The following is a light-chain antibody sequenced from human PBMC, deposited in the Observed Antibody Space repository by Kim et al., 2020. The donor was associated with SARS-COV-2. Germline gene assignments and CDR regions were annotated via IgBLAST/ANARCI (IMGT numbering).Light chain of an antibody. CDR1: NIRTSR. Sequence: PRQTTNITCGGNNIRTSRATWYQQKPGQAPVLVIYYDRDRPSGIPERFSGSHSGDTATLTISRVDAGDEADYYCQVWDSNIDHYVFGSGTTVTVL. CDR3: QVWDSNIDHYV. V-gene: IGLV3-21*01. J-gene: IGLJ1*01. CDR2: YDR.